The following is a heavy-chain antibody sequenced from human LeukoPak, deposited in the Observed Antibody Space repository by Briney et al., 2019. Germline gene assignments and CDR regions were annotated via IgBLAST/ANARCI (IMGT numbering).Heavy chain of an antibody. D-gene: IGHD4-17*01. J-gene: IGHJ5*02. CDR2: IYYTGST. V-gene: IGHV4-59*08. CDR1: GGPISTYQ. Sequence: PSETLSLTCTVSGGPISTYQWSWIRQPPGKGLEWIGYIYYTGSTNYNPALRSRVTISLDTSKNQFSLRVNSVTAADTAVYYCARRSTVTPNWFDPWGQGTLVTVSS. CDR3: ARRSTVTPNWFDP.